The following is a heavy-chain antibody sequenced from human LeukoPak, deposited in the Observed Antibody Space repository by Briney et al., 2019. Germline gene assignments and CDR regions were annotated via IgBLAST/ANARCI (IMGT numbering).Heavy chain of an antibody. CDR3: ARDNLAAIAGWGLDY. Sequence: GASVKVSCKASGYTFTSYGISWVRQAPGQGLEWMGWINADNGNTRYAQKLQGRVTMTTDTSTTTAYMDLRSLRSDDMAVYYCARDNLAAIAGWGLDYWGQGTLVTVSS. CDR2: INADNGNT. CDR1: GYTFTSYG. D-gene: IGHD2-15*01. J-gene: IGHJ4*02. V-gene: IGHV1-18*03.